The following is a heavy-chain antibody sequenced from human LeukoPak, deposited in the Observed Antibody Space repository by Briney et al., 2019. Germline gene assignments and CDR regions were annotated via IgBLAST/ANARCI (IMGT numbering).Heavy chain of an antibody. D-gene: IGHD3-10*01. J-gene: IGHJ4*02. CDR2: INHSGST. CDR1: GGSFSGYY. V-gene: IGHV4-34*01. Sequence: PSETLSLTCAVYGGSFSGYYWSWIRQPPGRGLEWIGEINHSGSTNYNPSLKSRVTISVDTSKNQFSLKLSSVTAADTAVYYCASGSMVRGAPDYWGQGTLVTVSS. CDR3: ASGSMVRGAPDY.